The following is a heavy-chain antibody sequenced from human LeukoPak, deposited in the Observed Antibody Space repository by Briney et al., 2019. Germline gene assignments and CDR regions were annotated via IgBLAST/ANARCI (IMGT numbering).Heavy chain of an antibody. CDR1: GYTFTGYY. CDR3: ARGSRLGGVVPAANFDY. CDR2: TNPNSGGT. D-gene: IGHD2-2*01. J-gene: IGHJ4*02. Sequence: AVKVSCKASGYTFTGYYMHWVRQARGQGLEWMGWTNPNSGGTNYAQKFQGRVTMTRDTSISTAYMELSRLRSDDTAVYYCARGSRLGGVVPAANFDYWGQGTLVTVSS. V-gene: IGHV1-2*02.